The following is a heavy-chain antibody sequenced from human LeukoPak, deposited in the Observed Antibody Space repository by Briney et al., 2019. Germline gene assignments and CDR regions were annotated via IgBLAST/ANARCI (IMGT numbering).Heavy chain of an antibody. Sequence: PSETLSLTCTVSGGSISSSGYYWSWIRQTPLKGLEWLGQVNDSGSANYNPSLRSRVTMSVDTSKNQFSMKLTSVTAADTAVYFCASSYYDTVGFSPFDYWGQGTLVTVSS. CDR1: GGSISSSGYY. J-gene: IGHJ4*02. D-gene: IGHD3-22*01. CDR2: VNDSGSA. V-gene: IGHV4-39*07. CDR3: ASSYYDTVGFSPFDY.